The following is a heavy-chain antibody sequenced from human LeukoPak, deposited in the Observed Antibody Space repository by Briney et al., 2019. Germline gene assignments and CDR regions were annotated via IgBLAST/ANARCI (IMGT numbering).Heavy chain of an antibody. V-gene: IGHV3-23*01. CDR2: ISGSGGST. Sequence: GGSLRLSCAASGFTFSSYGMSWVRQAPGKGLEWVSAISGSGGSTYYADSVKGRFTISRDNSKNTLYLQMNSLRAEDTAVYYCASLWFGDISGPWGQGTLVTVSS. CDR3: ASLWFGDISGP. J-gene: IGHJ5*02. D-gene: IGHD3-10*01. CDR1: GFTFSSYG.